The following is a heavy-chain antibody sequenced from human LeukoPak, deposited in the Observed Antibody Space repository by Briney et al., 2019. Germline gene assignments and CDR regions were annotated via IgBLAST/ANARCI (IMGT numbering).Heavy chain of an antibody. J-gene: IGHJ4*02. V-gene: IGHV4-34*01. Sequence: SETLSLTCAVYGGSFSGYYWSWIRQPPGKGLEWIGEINHSGSTNYNPSLKSRVTISVDTSKNQFSLKLSSVTAADTAVYYCARVYSGIDYWGQGTLVTVSS. CDR2: INHSGST. CDR3: ARVYSGIDY. CDR1: GGSFSGYY. D-gene: IGHD5-12*01.